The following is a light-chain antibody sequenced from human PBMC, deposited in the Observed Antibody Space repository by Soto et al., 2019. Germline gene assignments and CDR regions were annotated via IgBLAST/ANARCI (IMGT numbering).Light chain of an antibody. J-gene: IGLJ1*01. V-gene: IGLV3-21*02. CDR2: DAS. CDR1: NLGTTS. Sequence: SSELTQPRSVSVSPGQTAMSSCGGNNLGTTSPDLSRQKPCQAPVLVVHDASDRPAGIPERFSGSKSGNTATLTISRHEAGYEPEYYCNVWDTSSELYVFGTGTXVTVL. CDR3: NVWDTSSELYV.